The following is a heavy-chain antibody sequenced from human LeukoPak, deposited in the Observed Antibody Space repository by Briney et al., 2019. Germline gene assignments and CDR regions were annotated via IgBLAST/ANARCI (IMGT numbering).Heavy chain of an antibody. CDR2: LIPILGIA. V-gene: IGHV1-69*04. CDR3: AKGLQKQLWLRADAFHI. Sequence: SVKVSCKASGGTFSSYAISWVRQAPGQGLEWMGRLIPILGIANYAQKFQGRVTITADKSTSTAYMELSSLRSEDTAVYYCAKGLQKQLWLRADAFHIWGQGTMVTVSS. J-gene: IGHJ3*02. D-gene: IGHD5-18*01. CDR1: GGTFSSYA.